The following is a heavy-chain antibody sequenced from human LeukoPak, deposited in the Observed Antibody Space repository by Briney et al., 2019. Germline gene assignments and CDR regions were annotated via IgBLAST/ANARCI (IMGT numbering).Heavy chain of an antibody. CDR1: GFTFSSYS. J-gene: IGHJ4*02. Sequence: GGSLRLSCAASGFTFSSYSMNWVRQAPGKGLEWVSSISSSSSYIYYADSVKGRFTISRDNAKNSLYLQMNSLRAEDTAVYYCARDRGSYYPHYYFDYWGQGTLVTVSS. D-gene: IGHD1-26*01. CDR2: ISSSSSYI. V-gene: IGHV3-21*01. CDR3: ARDRGSYYPHYYFDY.